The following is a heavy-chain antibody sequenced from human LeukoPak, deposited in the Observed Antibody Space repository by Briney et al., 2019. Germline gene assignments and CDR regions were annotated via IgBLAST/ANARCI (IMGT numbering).Heavy chain of an antibody. CDR1: GYTFTSYA. J-gene: IGHJ5*02. Sequence: ASVKVSCKASGYTFTSYAMNWVRQAPGQGLEWMGWINTNTGNPTYAQGFTGRFVFSLDTSVSTAYLQISSLKAEDTAVYYCARTGVIKQLTRSWFDPWGQGTLVTVSS. CDR3: ARTGVIKQLTRSWFDP. CDR2: INTNTGNP. V-gene: IGHV7-4-1*02. D-gene: IGHD6-6*01.